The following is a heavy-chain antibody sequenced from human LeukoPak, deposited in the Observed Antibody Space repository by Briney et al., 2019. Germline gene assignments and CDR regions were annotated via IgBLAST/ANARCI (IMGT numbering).Heavy chain of an antibody. CDR2: IYTSGST. V-gene: IGHV4-4*07. D-gene: IGHD3-10*01. CDR3: ARDSQPNYYGSGNLPGYFDY. J-gene: IGHJ4*02. CDR1: GGSPSSYY. Sequence: SETLSLTCTVSGGSPSSYYWRWIRQPAGKGLEWIGRIYTSGSTNYNPSLKSRVTMSVDTSKNQFSLKLSSVTAADTAVYYWARDSQPNYYGSGNLPGYFDYWGQGTLVTVSS.